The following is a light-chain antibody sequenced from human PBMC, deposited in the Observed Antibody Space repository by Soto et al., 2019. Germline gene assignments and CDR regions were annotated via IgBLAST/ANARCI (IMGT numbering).Light chain of an antibody. CDR3: CSYTGNNTWA. J-gene: IGLJ3*02. V-gene: IGLV2-14*01. CDR2: EVS. CDR1: SSDFVDYSY. Sequence: QSVLTQPASVSGSPGQSITVSCTGTSSDFVDYSYVSWYQQQPGKAPKLMISEVSDRPSGVSDRFSGSKSGNTASLTISGLQAEDEADYFCCSYTGNNTWAFGGGTKVTVL.